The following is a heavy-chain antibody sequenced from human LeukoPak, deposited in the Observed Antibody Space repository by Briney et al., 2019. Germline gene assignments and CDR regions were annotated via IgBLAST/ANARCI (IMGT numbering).Heavy chain of an antibody. CDR2: IYYSGST. J-gene: IGHJ4*02. CDR3: ARRSCTGGTCYYFDS. D-gene: IGHD2-15*01. Sequence: SDTLSLTCTVSGGSISSSSYYWGWIRQPPGKGLEWIGNIYYSGSTYYNPSLKSRVTISVDTSKSQFSLKLSSVTAADTAVYYCARRSCTGGTCYYFDSWGQGTLVTVSS. V-gene: IGHV4-39*01. CDR1: GGSISSSSYY.